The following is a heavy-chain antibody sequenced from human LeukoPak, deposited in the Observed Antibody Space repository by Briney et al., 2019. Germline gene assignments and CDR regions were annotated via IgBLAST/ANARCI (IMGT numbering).Heavy chain of an antibody. D-gene: IGHD5-12*01. Sequence: TSETLSLTCTVSGGSISSYYWSWIRQPPGKGLEWIGYIYYSGSTNYNPSLKSRVTISVDTSKNQFSLKLSSVTAADTAVYYCARLGVRGGYPKDCWYFDLWGRGTLVTVSS. CDR2: IYYSGST. CDR1: GGSISSYY. J-gene: IGHJ2*01. CDR3: ARLGVRGGYPKDCWYFDL. V-gene: IGHV4-59*08.